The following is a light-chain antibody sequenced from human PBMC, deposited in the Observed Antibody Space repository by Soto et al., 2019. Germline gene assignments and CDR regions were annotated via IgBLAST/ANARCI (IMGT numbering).Light chain of an antibody. J-gene: IGLJ1*01. CDR3: SSYTNINTRACV. Sequence: QSVLTQPASVSGSLVQSITIPCTGTSVDLGSYNRVSWYQQQPGKAPKLLIYEVTDWPSGVSHRFSGSKSGNTASLTISGLQAEDEAEYYCSSYTNINTRACVFGTGTKVTVL. V-gene: IGLV2-14*01. CDR1: SVDLGSYNR. CDR2: EVT.